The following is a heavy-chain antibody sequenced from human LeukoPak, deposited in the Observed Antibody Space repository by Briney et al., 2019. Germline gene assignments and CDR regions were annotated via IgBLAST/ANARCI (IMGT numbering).Heavy chain of an antibody. CDR3: ARMRITIFGVVTSFDY. D-gene: IGHD3-3*01. V-gene: IGHV4-34*01. Sequence: SETLSLTCAVYGGSFSGYYWSWIRQPPGKGLEWIGEINHSGSTNYKPSLKSRVTISVDTSKNQFSLKLSSVTAADTAVYYCARMRITIFGVVTSFDYWGQGTLVTVSS. CDR1: GGSFSGYY. J-gene: IGHJ4*02. CDR2: INHSGST.